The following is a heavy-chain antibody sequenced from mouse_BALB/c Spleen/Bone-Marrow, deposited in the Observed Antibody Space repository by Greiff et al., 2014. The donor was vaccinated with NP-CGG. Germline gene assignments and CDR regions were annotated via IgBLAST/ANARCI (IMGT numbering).Heavy chain of an antibody. V-gene: IGHV5-17*02. D-gene: IGHD1-1*01. CDR3: ARSGSSSGYFDY. J-gene: IGHJ2*01. Sequence: EVNLVESGGGLVQPGGSRKLSCAASGFTFSSFAMHWVRQAPEKGLEWVAYISSGSSTIHYADTVMGRFTISRDNPKNTLFLQMTSLRSEDTAMYYCARSGSSSGYFDYWGQGTTLTVSS. CDR2: ISSGSSTI. CDR1: GFTFSSFA.